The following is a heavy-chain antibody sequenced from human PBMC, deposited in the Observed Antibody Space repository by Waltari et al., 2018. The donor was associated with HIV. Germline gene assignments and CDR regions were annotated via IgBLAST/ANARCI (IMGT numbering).Heavy chain of an antibody. Sequence: QGNLVESGGGGVQPGGSLRLSCAGSGFSLSINGMHWVRQSPGKGLEWVATISYNGKRTDYVDSVKGRFTISRDNSKHTVFLQMSSLRAEDTSIYYCAKDLAGSSLWGQGALVTVSS. D-gene: IGHD3-10*01. V-gene: IGHV3-30*18. CDR2: ISYNGKRT. J-gene: IGHJ1*01. CDR3: AKDLAGSSL. CDR1: GFSLSING.